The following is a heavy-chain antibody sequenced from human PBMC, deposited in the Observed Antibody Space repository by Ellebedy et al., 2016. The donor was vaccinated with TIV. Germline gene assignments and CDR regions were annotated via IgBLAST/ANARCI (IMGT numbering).Heavy chain of an antibody. J-gene: IGHJ4*02. CDR1: GFTFSLYW. CDR3: SRHTDYALDY. CDR2: IKQDGSEK. D-gene: IGHD4-17*01. Sequence: PGGSLRLSCAASGFTFSLYWMSWVRQAPGKGLECVANIKQDGSEKSYVDSVKGRFTISRDNAKNSLYLQMNSLRAEDTAVYYCSRHTDYALDYWGQGALVTVSS. V-gene: IGHV3-7*01.